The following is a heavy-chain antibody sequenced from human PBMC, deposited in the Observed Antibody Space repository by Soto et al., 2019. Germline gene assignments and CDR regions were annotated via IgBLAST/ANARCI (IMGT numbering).Heavy chain of an antibody. CDR3: ARDPVGAATSNCFDP. J-gene: IGHJ5*02. V-gene: IGHV1-69*13. Sequence: SVKVSCKASGGTFSSYAISWVRQAPGQGLEWMGGIIPIFGTANYAQKFQGRVTITADESTSTAYMELSSLRSEDTAVYYCARDPVGAATSNCFDPWGQGTLVTVSS. CDR1: GGTFSSYA. D-gene: IGHD6-25*01. CDR2: IIPIFGTA.